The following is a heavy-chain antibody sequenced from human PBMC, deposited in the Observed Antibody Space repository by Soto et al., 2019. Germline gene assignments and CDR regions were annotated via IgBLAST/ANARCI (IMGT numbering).Heavy chain of an antibody. CDR3: ARPLATLSLTGYCY. CDR1: GGSISSSSYY. J-gene: IGHJ4*02. CDR2: IYYSGST. V-gene: IGHV4-39*01. D-gene: IGHD3-9*01. Sequence: QLQLQESGPGLVKPSETLSLTCTVSGGSISSSSYYWGWIRQPPGKGLEWIGSIYYSGSTYYNPSLKSRVTISVDTSKNQFSLKLSSVTAADTAVYYCARPLATLSLTGYCYWGQGTLVTVSS.